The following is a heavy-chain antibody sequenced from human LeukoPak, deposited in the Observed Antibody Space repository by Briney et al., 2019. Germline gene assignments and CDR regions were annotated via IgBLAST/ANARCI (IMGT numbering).Heavy chain of an antibody. CDR2: IYSGGST. CDR3: AEVYDSSGYYQDY. D-gene: IGHD3-22*01. CDR1: GFTVSSNY. J-gene: IGHJ4*02. Sequence: GGSLRLSCAASGFTVSSNYMSWVRQAPGKGLEWVSVIYSGGSTYYADSVKGRFTISRDNSKNTLYLQMNSLRAEDTAVYYCAEVYDSSGYYQDYWGQGTLVTVSS. V-gene: IGHV3-66*01.